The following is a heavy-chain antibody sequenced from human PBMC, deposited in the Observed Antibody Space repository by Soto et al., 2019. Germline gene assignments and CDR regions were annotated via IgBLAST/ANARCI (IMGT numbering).Heavy chain of an antibody. Sequence: EVQLVESGGGLVKPGGSLRLSCAASGFTFSNYNINWVRQAPGKGLEWVSSINSSSSYIYYADSVKGRFTISRDNAKNSLYLQMNSLRGEDTAVYYCARERMITFGGVIVTPYYFDYWGQGTLVTVSS. CDR1: GFTFSNYN. D-gene: IGHD3-16*02. CDR3: ARERMITFGGVIVTPYYFDY. V-gene: IGHV3-21*01. J-gene: IGHJ4*02. CDR2: INSSSSYI.